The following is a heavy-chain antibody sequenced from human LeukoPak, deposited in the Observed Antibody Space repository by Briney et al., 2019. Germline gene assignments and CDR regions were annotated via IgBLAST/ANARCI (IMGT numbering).Heavy chain of an antibody. Sequence: SETLSLTCTVSGGSISSYYWSWIRQPPGKGLEWIGYISYSGTTTYNPSLKSRVTMSADTSKNQFSLKLSSVTAADTAVYFCARDNYDSNTYNYGMDVWGQGTTVTVSS. D-gene: IGHD3-22*01. V-gene: IGHV4-59*01. CDR3: ARDNYDSNTYNYGMDV. CDR2: ISYSGTT. J-gene: IGHJ6*02. CDR1: GGSISSYY.